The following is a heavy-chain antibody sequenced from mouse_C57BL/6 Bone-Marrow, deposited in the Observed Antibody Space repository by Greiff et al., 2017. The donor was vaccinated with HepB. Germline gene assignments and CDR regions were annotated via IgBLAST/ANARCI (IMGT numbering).Heavy chain of an antibody. D-gene: IGHD1-1*01. CDR3: ARGGYGSSYWYFDV. CDR2: ILPSIGRT. J-gene: IGHJ1*03. CDR1: DSEVFPIAY. V-gene: IGHV15-2*01. Sequence: VQLQQSGSELRSPGSSVKLSCKDFDSEVFPIAYMSWVRQKPGHGFEWIGGILPSIGRTIYGEKFEDKATLDADTLSNTAYLELNRLTSEDSAIYYCARGGYGSSYWYFDVWGTGTTVTVSS.